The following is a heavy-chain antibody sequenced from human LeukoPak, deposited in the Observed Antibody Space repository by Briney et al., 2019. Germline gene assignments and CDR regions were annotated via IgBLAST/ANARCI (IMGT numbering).Heavy chain of an antibody. D-gene: IGHD3-10*01. CDR2: ISGSGDST. J-gene: IGHJ5*02. CDR3: AKEKGDFKVRGVLTTNWFDP. Sequence: GGSLRLSCAASGFTFSNYAMRWVRQAPGKGLEWVSGISGSGDSTYYADSVKGRFTISRDNSKNTLYLQMNSLRAEDTALYYCAKEKGDFKVRGVLTTNWFDPWGQGTLVTVSS. CDR1: GFTFSNYA. V-gene: IGHV3-23*01.